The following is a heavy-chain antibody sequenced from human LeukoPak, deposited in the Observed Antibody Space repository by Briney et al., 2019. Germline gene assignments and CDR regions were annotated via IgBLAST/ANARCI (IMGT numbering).Heavy chain of an antibody. Sequence: SETLSLTCTVSGVSISSSNSYWGWIRQPPGKGLEWIGSIYYSGSTYYNPSLKSRVTISVDTSKNQFSLKLSSVTAADTAVYYCARDSSGTYFDYWGQGTLVTVSS. CDR1: GVSISSSNSY. CDR2: IYYSGST. V-gene: IGHV4-39*07. J-gene: IGHJ4*02. CDR3: ARDSSGTYFDY. D-gene: IGHD3-10*01.